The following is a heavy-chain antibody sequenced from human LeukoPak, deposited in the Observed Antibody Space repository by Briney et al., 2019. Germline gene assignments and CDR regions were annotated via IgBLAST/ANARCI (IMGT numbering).Heavy chain of an antibody. J-gene: IGHJ6*03. CDR2: IKQDGGVK. Sequence: GGSLRLSCAASGFSFSNYWMTWVRQAPGKGLEWVASIKQDGGVKYYVESVKGRFTISRDNAKNSLYLQMDSLRAEDTAVYYCARWVAVNSYYYMDVWGKGTTATVSS. CDR1: GFSFSNYW. D-gene: IGHD6-19*01. CDR3: ARWVAVNSYYYMDV. V-gene: IGHV3-7*01.